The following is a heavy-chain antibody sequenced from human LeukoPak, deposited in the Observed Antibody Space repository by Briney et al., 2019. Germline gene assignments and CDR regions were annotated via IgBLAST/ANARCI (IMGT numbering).Heavy chain of an antibody. V-gene: IGHV4-4*09. J-gene: IGHJ2*01. D-gene: IGHD2-21*01. Sequence: SETLSLTCTVSDGSISSYYWSWIRQPPGKGLEWLGYIYTSGNTNYNPSLKSRVTISVHTSKNQFSLKLSSVPAADTAVYYCARLSASQMAYEYFDLWGRGSLVTVSS. CDR1: DGSISSYY. CDR2: IYTSGNT. CDR3: ARLSASQMAYEYFDL.